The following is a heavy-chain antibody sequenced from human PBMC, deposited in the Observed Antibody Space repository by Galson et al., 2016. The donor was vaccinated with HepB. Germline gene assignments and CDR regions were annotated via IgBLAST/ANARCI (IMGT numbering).Heavy chain of an antibody. V-gene: IGHV3-48*01. Sequence: SLRLSCAVSGFTFSHYGMNWVRQAPGKGLEWVSHINSMSSTKSYADSVKGRFTISRDNAKSSISLEMNSLRAEDTALYYCARDEEGDQDFDYWGQGTLVTVSS. CDR3: ARDEEGDQDFDY. J-gene: IGHJ4*02. CDR2: INSMSSTK. CDR1: GFTFSHYG. D-gene: IGHD2-21*02.